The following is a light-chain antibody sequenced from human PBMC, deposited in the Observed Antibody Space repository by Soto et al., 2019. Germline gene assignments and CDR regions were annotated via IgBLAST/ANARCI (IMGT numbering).Light chain of an antibody. J-gene: IGLJ2*01. Sequence: QLVLTQPPSVSGAPGQRVTISCTGSSSNIGAGYDVHWYQQLPGTAPKLLIYGNSNRPSGVPDRFSGSKSGTSASLAITGLQAEDEADYYCQSYDSSRSGVVFGGGTKVTVL. CDR2: GNS. CDR3: QSYDSSRSGVV. CDR1: SSNIGAGYD. V-gene: IGLV1-40*01.